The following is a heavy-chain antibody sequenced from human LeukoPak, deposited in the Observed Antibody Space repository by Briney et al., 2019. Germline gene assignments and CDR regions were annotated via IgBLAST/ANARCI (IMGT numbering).Heavy chain of an antibody. D-gene: IGHD5-12*01. J-gene: IGHJ6*03. CDR3: AKDTVGYSGYDFFYYYMDV. V-gene: IGHV3-9*01. CDR2: ISWNSGSI. Sequence: PGGSLRLSCAASGFTFDDYAMHWIRQAPGKGLEWVSGISWNSGSIGYADSVKGRFTISRDNAKNSLYLQMNSLRAEDTAVYYCAKDTVGYSGYDFFYYYMDVWGKGTTVTISS. CDR1: GFTFDDYA.